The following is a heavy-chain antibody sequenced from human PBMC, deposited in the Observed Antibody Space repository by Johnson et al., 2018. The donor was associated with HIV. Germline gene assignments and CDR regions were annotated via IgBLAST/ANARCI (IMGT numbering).Heavy chain of an antibody. V-gene: IGHV3-53*01. CDR1: GFTVSSNY. CDR2: IYSGGST. J-gene: IGHJ3*02. Sequence: VQLVESGGGLIQPGGSLRLSCAASGFTVSSNYMSWVRQAPGKGLEWVSVIYSGGSTYYADSVKGRFTISRDNSKNTLYLQMNSLRAEDTALYYCARDSQWELRPDAFDIWGQGTMVTVSS. CDR3: ARDSQWELRPDAFDI. D-gene: IGHD1-26*01.